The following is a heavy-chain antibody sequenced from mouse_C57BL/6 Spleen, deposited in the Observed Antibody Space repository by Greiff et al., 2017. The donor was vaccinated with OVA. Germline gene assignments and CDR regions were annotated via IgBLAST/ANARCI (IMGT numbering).Heavy chain of an antibody. CDR3: ARQGSSYGYFDV. CDR1: GFTFSDYG. CDR2: ISSGSSTI. J-gene: IGHJ1*03. D-gene: IGHD1-1*01. Sequence: DVMLVESGGGLVKPGGSLKLSCAASGFTFSDYGMHWVRQAPEKGLEWVAYISSGSSTIYYADTVKGRFTISRDNAKNTLFLQMTSLRSEDTAMYYCARQGSSYGYFDVWGTGTTVTVSS. V-gene: IGHV5-17*01.